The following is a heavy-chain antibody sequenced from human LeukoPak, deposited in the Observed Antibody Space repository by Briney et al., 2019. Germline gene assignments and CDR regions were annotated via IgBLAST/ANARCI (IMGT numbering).Heavy chain of an antibody. V-gene: IGHV3-23*01. Sequence: HPGGSLRLSCTASGFTFSSYAMTWVRQAPGKGLEWVSLISGGGVRTDYADSVKGRFIISRDNSKNTVYLQMNSLRADDTAKYYCAKDQGYCSSASCYGFDYWGQGTLVTVSS. CDR2: ISGGGVRT. CDR3: AKDQGYCSSASCYGFDY. D-gene: IGHD2-2*01. CDR1: GFTFSSYA. J-gene: IGHJ4*02.